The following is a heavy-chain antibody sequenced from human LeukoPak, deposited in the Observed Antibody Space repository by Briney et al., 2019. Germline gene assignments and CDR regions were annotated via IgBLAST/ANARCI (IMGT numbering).Heavy chain of an antibody. V-gene: IGHV4-38-2*01. D-gene: IGHD4-17*01. CDR1: GYSISSGYY. CDR2: IYHSGST. J-gene: IGHJ4*02. Sequence: SETLSLTCAVSGYSISSGYYWGWIRQPPGKGLEWIGSIYHSGSTYYNPSPKSRVTISVDTSKNQFSLKLSSVTAADTAVYYCARVTTDYFDYWGQGTLVTVSS. CDR3: ARVTTDYFDY.